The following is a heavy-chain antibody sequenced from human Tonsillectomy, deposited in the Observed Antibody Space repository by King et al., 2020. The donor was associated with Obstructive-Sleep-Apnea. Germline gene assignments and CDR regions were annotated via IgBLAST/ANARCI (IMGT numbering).Heavy chain of an antibody. J-gene: IGHJ5*02. CDR1: GGSFSGYF. CDR3: ARRAKYYLSKGWFDP. V-gene: IGHV4-34*01. D-gene: IGHD3-10*01. CDR2: IDHSGSI. Sequence: VQLQQWGAGLLKPSETLSLTCAVYGGSFSGYFWNWIRQPPGKVLECIGEIDHSGSIKYNPSLKSRVSISIDTSKNQFSLDLRSMTAADTAVYYCARRAKYYLSKGWFDPWGQGTLVTVSS.